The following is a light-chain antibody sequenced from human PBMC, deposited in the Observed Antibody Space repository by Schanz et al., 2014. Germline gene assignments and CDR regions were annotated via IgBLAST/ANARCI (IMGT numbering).Light chain of an antibody. Sequence: QSALTQPASVSGSPGQSITISCTGTSSDVGNYNYVSWFQQYPGKAPKLMIYDVSNRPSGVSDRFSGSKSGNTASLTISGLQAEDEADYYCSSYTTSSTPYVFGTGTKLTV. CDR3: SSYTTSSTPYV. V-gene: IGLV2-14*01. J-gene: IGLJ1*01. CDR1: SSDVGNYNY. CDR2: DVS.